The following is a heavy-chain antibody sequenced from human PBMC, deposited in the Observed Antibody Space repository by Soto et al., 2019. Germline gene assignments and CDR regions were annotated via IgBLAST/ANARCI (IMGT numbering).Heavy chain of an antibody. D-gene: IGHD5-12*01. CDR3: ARALRGHKALDY. CDR1: GFTVSSNY. J-gene: IGHJ4*02. V-gene: IGHV3-66*01. Sequence: GGSLRLSCAASGFTVSSNYMSWVRQAPGKGLEWVSVIYSGGSTYYADSVKGRFTISRDNSKNTLYLQMNSLRAEDTAVYYCARALRGHKALDYWGQGTLVTVSS. CDR2: IYSGGST.